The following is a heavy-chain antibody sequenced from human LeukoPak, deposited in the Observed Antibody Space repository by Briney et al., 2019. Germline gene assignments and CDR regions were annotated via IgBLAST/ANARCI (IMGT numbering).Heavy chain of an antibody. D-gene: IGHD3-9*01. CDR3: AKGEWLLRYFDWLSRFDY. CDR2: ISYDGSNK. V-gene: IGHV3-30*18. J-gene: IGHJ4*02. CDR1: GFTFSRYG. Sequence: GRSLSLSCAASGFTFSRYGMHWVRQAPGKGLEWVAVISYDGSNKYYADSVKGRFTISRDNSKNTLYLQMNSLRAEDTAVYYCAKGEWLLRYFDWLSRFDYWGQGTLVTVSS.